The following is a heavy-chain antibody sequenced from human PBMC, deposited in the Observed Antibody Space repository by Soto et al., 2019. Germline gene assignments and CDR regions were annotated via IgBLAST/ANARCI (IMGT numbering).Heavy chain of an antibody. CDR3: ARVRGYGDLQPFDY. Sequence: SETLSLTCTVSGGSISSGGYYWSWIRQHPGKGLEWIGYIYYSGSTYYNPSLKSRVTISVDTSKNQFSLKLSSVTAADTAVYYCARVRGYGDLQPFDYWGQGTLVTVSS. CDR2: IYYSGST. V-gene: IGHV4-31*03. D-gene: IGHD4-17*01. CDR1: GGSISSGGYY. J-gene: IGHJ4*02.